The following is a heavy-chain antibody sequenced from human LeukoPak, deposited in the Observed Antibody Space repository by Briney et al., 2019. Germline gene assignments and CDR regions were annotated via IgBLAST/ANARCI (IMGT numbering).Heavy chain of an antibody. V-gene: IGHV3-23*01. J-gene: IGHJ3*02. CDR2: ISGSGGST. CDR3: ARRGSLARGAFDI. Sequence: PGGSLRLSCAASGFTFSSYAMSWVRQAPGKGLEWVSAISGSGGSTYYADSVKGRFTISRDNSKNTLYLQMNSLRAEDTAVYYCARRGSLARGAFDIWGQGTMVTVSS. D-gene: IGHD3-10*01. CDR1: GFTFSSYA.